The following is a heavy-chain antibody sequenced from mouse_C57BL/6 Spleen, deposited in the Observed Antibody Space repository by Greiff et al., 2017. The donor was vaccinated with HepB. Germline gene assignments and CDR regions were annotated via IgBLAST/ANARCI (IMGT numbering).Heavy chain of an antibody. Sequence: EVKLQESGGGLVQPGESLKLSCESNEYEFPSHDMSWVRKTPEKRLELVAAINSDGGSTYYPDTMERRVIISRDNTKKTLYLQMSSLRSEDTALYYCARHRVGRNAIDYWGQGTSVTVSS. CDR3: ARHRVGRNAIDY. D-gene: IGHD4-1*01. CDR1: EYEFPSHD. J-gene: IGHJ4*01. V-gene: IGHV5-2*01. CDR2: INSDGGST.